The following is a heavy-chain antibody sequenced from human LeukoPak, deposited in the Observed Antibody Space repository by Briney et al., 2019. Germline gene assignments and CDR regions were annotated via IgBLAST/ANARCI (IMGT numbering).Heavy chain of an antibody. D-gene: IGHD3-3*01. CDR1: GYTFTSYA. V-gene: IGHV1-3*01. Sequence: ASVKVSCKASGYTFTSYAMHWVRQAPGQRLEWMGWINAGNGNTKYSQKFQGRVTITRDTSASTAYMELSSLRSDDTAVYYCARVGSRFSLVDYWGQGTLVTVSS. CDR2: INAGNGNT. CDR3: ARVGSRFSLVDY. J-gene: IGHJ4*02.